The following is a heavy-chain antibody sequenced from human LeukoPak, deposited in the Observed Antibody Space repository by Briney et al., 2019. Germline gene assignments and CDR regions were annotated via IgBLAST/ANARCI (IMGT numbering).Heavy chain of an antibody. D-gene: IGHD3-3*01. V-gene: IGHV4-59*02. CDR3: ARGSGWYDP. J-gene: IGHJ5*02. CDR1: GASVFGRA. CDR2: FHNSGTT. Sequence: SETLSLTCTVSGASVFGRAWTWIRQSPGKGLEWIGYFHNSGTTNYNPSLKSRVTISLGTSTNQVSLHLSSVTTADTAVYYCARGSGWYDPWGQGTRVTVSS.